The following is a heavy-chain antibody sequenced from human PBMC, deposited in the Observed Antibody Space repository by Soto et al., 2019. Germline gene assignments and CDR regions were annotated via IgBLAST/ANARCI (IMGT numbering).Heavy chain of an antibody. D-gene: IGHD1-1*01. CDR3: ARGRAGRQSDY. Sequence: QVQLVQSGAEVKKPGSSVKVSCKASGGTFSSYTISWVRQAPGQGLEWMGRIIPILGIANYAQKFQGRVTFTADKSTSTAYMELSSLRSEDTAVYYCARGRAGRQSDYWGQGTLVTVSS. CDR1: GGTFSSYT. V-gene: IGHV1-69*02. CDR2: IIPILGIA. J-gene: IGHJ4*02.